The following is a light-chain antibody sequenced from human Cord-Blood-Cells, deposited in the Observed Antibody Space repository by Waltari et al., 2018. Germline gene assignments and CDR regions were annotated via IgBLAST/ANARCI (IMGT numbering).Light chain of an antibody. J-gene: IGLJ2*01. V-gene: IGLV2-14*01. CDR2: DVS. CDR1: SSAVGAHNS. CDR3: SSYTSSSTRV. Sequence: QSAVTQLAPLSGSPGQSITITCTGTSSAVGAHNSVSWYHQHPGKATKLMMYDVSKRPSGVSNRFSGSKSGNTAALTISGRQAEDEADYYCSSYTSSSTRVFGGGTKQTGL.